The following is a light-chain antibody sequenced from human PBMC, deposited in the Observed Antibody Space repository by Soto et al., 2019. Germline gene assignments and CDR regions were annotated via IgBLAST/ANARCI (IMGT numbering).Light chain of an antibody. Sequence: QSALTQPPSASGSPGQSVAISCTGTSSDVGGYNYVSWYQQHPGNAPKLMIYDVNQRPSGVPDRFSGSKSGNTASLTVSGLQAEDEADYYCSAYAGSSNVFGTGTKVTVL. CDR1: SSDVGGYNY. J-gene: IGLJ1*01. V-gene: IGLV2-8*01. CDR3: SAYAGSSNV. CDR2: DVN.